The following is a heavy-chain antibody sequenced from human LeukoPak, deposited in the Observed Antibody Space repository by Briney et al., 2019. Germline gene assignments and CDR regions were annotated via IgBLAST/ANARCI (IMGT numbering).Heavy chain of an antibody. CDR1: GFTFGDYA. CDR2: IRSKAYGGTT. Sequence: GGSLRLSCTASGFTFGDYAMSWFRQAPGKGLEWVGFIRSKAYGGTTEYAASVKGRFTISRDDSKSIAYLQMNSLKTEDTAVYYCTRAYTQLGFDPWGQGSLVTVSS. J-gene: IGHJ5*02. CDR3: TRAYTQLGFDP. V-gene: IGHV3-49*03. D-gene: IGHD2-2*01.